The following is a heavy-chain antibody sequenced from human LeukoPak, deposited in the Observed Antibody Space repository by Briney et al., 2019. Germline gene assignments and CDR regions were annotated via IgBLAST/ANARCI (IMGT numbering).Heavy chain of an antibody. J-gene: IGHJ6*03. D-gene: IGHD3-3*01. Sequence: PGGSLRLSCAAPGFTFDDYGMSWVRQAPGKGLEWVSGINWNGGSTVYADSVKGRFTISRDNAKNSLYLQMNSLRAEDTALYYCARGPPYYDFWSGYYLNYYYYYMDVWGKGTTVTVSS. CDR3: ARGPPYYDFWSGYYLNYYYYYMDV. V-gene: IGHV3-20*04. CDR1: GFTFDDYG. CDR2: INWNGGST.